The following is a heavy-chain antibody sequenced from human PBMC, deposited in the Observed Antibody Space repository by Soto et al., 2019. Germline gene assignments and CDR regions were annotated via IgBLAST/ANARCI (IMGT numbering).Heavy chain of an antibody. D-gene: IGHD3-10*01. J-gene: IGHJ4*02. CDR3: AKDDYGSGSYLGLTWTDYFDY. Sequence: GGSLRLSCAASGFTFSSYAMSWVRQAPGKGLEWVSAISGSGGSTYYADSVKGRFTISRDNSKNTLYLQMNSLRAEDTAVYYCAKDDYGSGSYLGLTWTDYFDYWGQGTLVTVSS. CDR2: ISGSGGST. V-gene: IGHV3-23*01. CDR1: GFTFSSYA.